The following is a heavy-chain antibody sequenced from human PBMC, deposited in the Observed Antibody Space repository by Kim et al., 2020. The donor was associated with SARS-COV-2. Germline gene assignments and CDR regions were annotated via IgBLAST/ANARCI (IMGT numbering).Heavy chain of an antibody. Sequence: APKFQERVTITRDMSTSTAYMELSSLRSEDTAVYYCAAEEEYSSSWDLAYWGQGTLVTVSS. D-gene: IGHD6-13*01. J-gene: IGHJ4*02. V-gene: IGHV1-58*01. CDR3: AAEEEYSSSWDLAY.